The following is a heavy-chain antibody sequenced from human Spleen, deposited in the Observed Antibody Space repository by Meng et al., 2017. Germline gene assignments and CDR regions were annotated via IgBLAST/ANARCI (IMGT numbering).Heavy chain of an antibody. D-gene: IGHD2-21*02. CDR1: GGTFSSYS. Sequence: SVKVSCKASGGTFSSYSISWVRQAPGQGLEWMGGINPIFGTTNYAQKFQGRVTITADESTTTVYMELSSLRSEDTAVYYCARHGAYCGGDCYYSAFDIWGQGTMVTVSS. CDR2: INPIFGTT. CDR3: ARHGAYCGGDCYYSAFDI. V-gene: IGHV1-69*13. J-gene: IGHJ3*02.